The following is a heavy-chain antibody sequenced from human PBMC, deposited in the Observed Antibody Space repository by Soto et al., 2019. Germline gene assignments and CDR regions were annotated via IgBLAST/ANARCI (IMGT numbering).Heavy chain of an antibody. CDR1: GFTFSSYG. J-gene: IGHJ4*02. D-gene: IGHD2-21*02. Sequence: QVQLVESGGGVVQPGRSLRLSCAASGFTFSSYGMHWVRQPPARGLEGGAVIWYDGSNKSYADSAKGRFTISRDNSKNTLYLQKNSLRAEDTAVYYCARGGLTDYFDYWGQGTLVTVSS. CDR3: ARGGLTDYFDY. V-gene: IGHV3-33*01. CDR2: IWYDGSNK.